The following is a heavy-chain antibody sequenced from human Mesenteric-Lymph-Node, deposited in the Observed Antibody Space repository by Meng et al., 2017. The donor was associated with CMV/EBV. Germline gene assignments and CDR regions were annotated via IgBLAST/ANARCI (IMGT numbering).Heavy chain of an antibody. CDR1: GFTFSSYW. Sequence: GESLKISCAASGFTFSSYWMTWVRQAPGKGLEWVANIKQDGSEKYYVDSVKGRFTIPRDNAKNSLYLQMNSLRAEDTAVYYCARVGVYCSSTSCYRGALDYWGQGTLVTVSS. D-gene: IGHD2-2*02. CDR2: IKQDGSEK. CDR3: ARVGVYCSSTSCYRGALDY. V-gene: IGHV3-7*01. J-gene: IGHJ4*02.